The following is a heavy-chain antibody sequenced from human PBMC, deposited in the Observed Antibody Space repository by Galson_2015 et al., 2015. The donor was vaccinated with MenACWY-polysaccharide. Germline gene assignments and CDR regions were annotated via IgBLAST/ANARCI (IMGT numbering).Heavy chain of an antibody. D-gene: IGHD4/OR15-4a*01. CDR2: LNPNGGGT. CDR3: ARGCTRDACDI. J-gene: IGHJ3*02. V-gene: IGHV1-2*06. Sequence: SAKVSCKASGYTFTDHYFNWARQAPGQGLEWMGRLNPNGGGTKYAKRFQGRVTMTRDTSISSTYMELSDLTSDDTAVYYCARGCTRDACDISVQWTMVAVSS. CDR1: GYTFTDHY.